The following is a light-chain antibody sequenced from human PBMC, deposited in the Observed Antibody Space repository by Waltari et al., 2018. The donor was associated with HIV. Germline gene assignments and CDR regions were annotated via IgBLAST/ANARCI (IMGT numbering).Light chain of an antibody. J-gene: IGKJ1*01. Sequence: DIQMTQSPSTLSASVGDRVTITCRASQTISSWLAWYQQKPGKAPKLLISKASSLQSGVPSRFSGGGVGTEFTLTISSLQPDDFATYYCQQYNGLSRAFGQGTKVEIK. CDR3: QQYNGLSRA. CDR1: QTISSW. V-gene: IGKV1-5*03. CDR2: KAS.